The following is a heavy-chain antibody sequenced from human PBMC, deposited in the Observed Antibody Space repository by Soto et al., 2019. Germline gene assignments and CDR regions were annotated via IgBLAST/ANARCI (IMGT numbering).Heavy chain of an antibody. V-gene: IGHV1-8*01. CDR2: MNPNSGNT. D-gene: IGHD2-8*01. CDR3: ARGQCTNGVCYSVYYYYYMDV. J-gene: IGHJ6*03. CDR1: GYTFTSYD. Sequence: ASVKVSCKASGYTFTSYDINWVRQATGQGLEWMGWMNPNSGNTGYAQKFQGRVTMTRNTSISTAYMELSSLRSEDTAVYYCARGQCTNGVCYSVYYYYYMDVWGKGTTVTVSS.